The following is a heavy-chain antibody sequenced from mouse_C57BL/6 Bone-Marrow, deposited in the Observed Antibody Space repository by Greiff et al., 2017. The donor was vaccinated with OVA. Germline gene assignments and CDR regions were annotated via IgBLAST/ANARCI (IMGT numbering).Heavy chain of an antibody. Sequence: QVQLKESGAELVKPGASVKLSCKASGYTFTEYTIHWVKQRSGQGLEWIGWFYPGSGSIKYNEKFKDKATLTADKSSSTVYMELSRLTSEDSAVYFCARHGEGGYYGSSFHDYWGQGTTLTVSS. CDR1: GYTFTEYT. CDR3: ARHGEGGYYGSSFHDY. CDR2: FYPGSGSI. J-gene: IGHJ2*01. V-gene: IGHV1-62-2*01. D-gene: IGHD1-1*01.